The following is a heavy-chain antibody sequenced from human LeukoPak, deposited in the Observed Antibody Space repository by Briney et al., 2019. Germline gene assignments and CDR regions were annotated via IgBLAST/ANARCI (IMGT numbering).Heavy chain of an antibody. CDR2: INPSGGST. CDR3: ARDPNPTMIVVNYAFDI. CDR1: GYTFTSYY. J-gene: IGHJ3*02. D-gene: IGHD3-22*01. Sequence: ASVKVSCKASGYTFTSYYMHWVRQAPGQGLEWMGIINPSGGSTSYAQKFQGRVTMTRDTSTSTVYMELSSLRSEDTAVYYCARDPNPTMIVVNYAFDIWGQGTMVTVSS. V-gene: IGHV1-46*01.